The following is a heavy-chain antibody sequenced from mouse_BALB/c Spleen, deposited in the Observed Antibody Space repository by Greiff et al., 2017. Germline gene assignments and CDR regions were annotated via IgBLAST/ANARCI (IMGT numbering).Heavy chain of an antibody. CDR1: GFTFSSYA. V-gene: IGHV5-6-5*01. Sequence: DVMLVESGGGLVKPGGSLKLSCAASGFTFSSYAMSWVRQTPEKRLEWVASISSGGSTYYPDSVKGRFTISRDNARNILYLQMSSLRSEDTAMYYCARGGRTPYWYFDVWGAGTTVTVSS. CDR2: ISSGGST. D-gene: IGHD6-1*01. J-gene: IGHJ1*01. CDR3: ARGGRTPYWYFDV.